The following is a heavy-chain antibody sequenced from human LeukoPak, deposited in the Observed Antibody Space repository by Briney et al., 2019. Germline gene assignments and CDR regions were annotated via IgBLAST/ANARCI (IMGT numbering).Heavy chain of an antibody. J-gene: IGHJ6*03. CDR1: GFTFSSYG. CDR2: ISGSGGST. V-gene: IGHV3-23*01. Sequence: GGSLRLSCAASGFTFSSYGMSWVRQAPGKGLEWVSAISGSGGSTYYADSVKGRFTISRDNAKNSLFLQMNSLRADDTAVYYCARSPHYYMDVWGKGTTVTISS. CDR3: ARSPHYYMDV.